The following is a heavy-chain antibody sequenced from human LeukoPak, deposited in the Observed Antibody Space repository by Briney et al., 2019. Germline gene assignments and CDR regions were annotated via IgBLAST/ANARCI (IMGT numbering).Heavy chain of an antibody. CDR3: ARDYYDSSGQLHAGAHAFDI. J-gene: IGHJ3*02. Sequence: GGSLRLSCSASGFTFSRYAMHWVRQAPGKGLEYVSTISSNGGSTYYADSVKGRFTISRDNSKNTLYLQMSSLRAEDTAVYYCARDYYDSSGQLHAGAHAFDIWGQGTMVTVSS. CDR1: GFTFSRYA. V-gene: IGHV3-64D*09. CDR2: ISSNGGST. D-gene: IGHD3-22*01.